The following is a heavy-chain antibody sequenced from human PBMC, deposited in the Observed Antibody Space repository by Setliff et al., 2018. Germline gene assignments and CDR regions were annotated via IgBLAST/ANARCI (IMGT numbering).Heavy chain of an antibody. D-gene: IGHD1-26*01. CDR1: GFTFSSYG. CDR2: ISGSSSYI. J-gene: IGHJ4*02. V-gene: IGHV3-21*01. CDR3: ARDRGSGSYFLRYFDY. Sequence: GGSLRLSCAASGFTFSSYGMNWVRQAPGKGLEWVSCISGSSSYIHYADSMKGRSTISRDNAKNSLYLQMNSLRAEDTAVYYCARDRGSGSYFLRYFDYWGQGTLVTVS.